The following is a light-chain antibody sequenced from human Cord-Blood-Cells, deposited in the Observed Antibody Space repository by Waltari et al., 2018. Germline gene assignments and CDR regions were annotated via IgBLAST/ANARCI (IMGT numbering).Light chain of an antibody. CDR2: EGS. J-gene: IGLJ3*02. CDR1: SSDVGSCNL. Sequence: QSALTQPSSVSGSPGRSITTPGTGPSSDVGSCNLVSWYQQPPGKAPQLMIYEGSKRPSGVSNRFSGSKSGNTASLTISGLQAEDEADYYCCSYAGSSTWVFGGGTKLTVL. CDR3: CSYAGSSTWV. V-gene: IGLV2-23*01.